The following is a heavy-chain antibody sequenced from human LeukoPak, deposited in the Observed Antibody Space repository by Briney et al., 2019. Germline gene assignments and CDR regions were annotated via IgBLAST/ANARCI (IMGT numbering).Heavy chain of an antibody. J-gene: IGHJ3*02. Sequence: SETLSLTCAVSGGSISSGGYSWSWIRQPPGKGLEWIGYIYHSGSTYYNPSLKSRVTISVDTSKNQFSLKLSSVTAADTAVYYCAISPDGYDAFDIWGQGTMVTVSS. D-gene: IGHD5-18*01. CDR3: AISPDGYDAFDI. CDR2: IYHSGST. V-gene: IGHV4-30-2*01. CDR1: GGSISSGGYS.